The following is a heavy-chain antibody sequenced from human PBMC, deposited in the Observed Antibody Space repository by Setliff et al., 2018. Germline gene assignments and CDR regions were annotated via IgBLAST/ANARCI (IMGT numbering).Heavy chain of an antibody. D-gene: IGHD3-22*01. CDR3: ARANYYDSSGHSVYGIDV. Sequence: GASVKVSCKASGGSFSTYAISWARQAPGQGLEWMGVIIPIFGTTNNAQKFQGRVTITADESTSTAYMELSSLRSEDTAVCYCARANYYDSSGHSVYGIDVWGQGTTVTVSS. CDR1: GGSFSTYA. J-gene: IGHJ6*02. V-gene: IGHV1-69*13. CDR2: IIPIFGTT.